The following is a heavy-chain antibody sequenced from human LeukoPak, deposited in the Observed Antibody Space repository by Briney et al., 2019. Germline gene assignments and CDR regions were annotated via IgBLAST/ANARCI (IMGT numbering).Heavy chain of an antibody. CDR1: GYSFTGYY. J-gene: IGHJ4*02. Sequence: ASVTVSCKASGYSFTGYYIHWVRQAPGQGLAWMGWINPYSGDTTYAQKFQGRLTLTRDTSISTAYMEVSRLKSDDTAVYYCARTNGGYEYNWGQGTRVIVSS. V-gene: IGHV1-2*02. CDR3: ARTNGGYEYN. CDR2: INPYSGDT. D-gene: IGHD5-12*01.